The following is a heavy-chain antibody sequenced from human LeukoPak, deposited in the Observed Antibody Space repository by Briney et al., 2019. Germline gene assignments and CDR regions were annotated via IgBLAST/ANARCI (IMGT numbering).Heavy chain of an antibody. J-gene: IGHJ4*02. Sequence: GESLQISCKGSGYSFTSYWIGWVRQMPGKGLEWMGIIYPGDSDTRYSPSFQGQVTISADKSISTAYLQWSSLKASDTAMYYCASRGYYDSSGYYPFDYWGQGTLVTVSS. CDR2: IYPGDSDT. CDR3: ASRGYYDSSGYYPFDY. D-gene: IGHD3-22*01. CDR1: GYSFTSYW. V-gene: IGHV5-51*01.